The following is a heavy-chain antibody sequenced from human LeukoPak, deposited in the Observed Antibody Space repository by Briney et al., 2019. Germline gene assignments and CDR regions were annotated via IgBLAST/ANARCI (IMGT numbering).Heavy chain of an antibody. D-gene: IGHD5-12*01. Sequence: PGRSLRLSCAASGFTFSSYAMSWVRQAPGKGLEWVSAISGSGSSTYHADSVKGRFTISRDNSKNTLYLQMNSLRAEDTAVYYCARDEDYGGYGEAFDIWGQGTMVTVSS. V-gene: IGHV3-23*01. CDR2: ISGSGSST. CDR3: ARDEDYGGYGEAFDI. CDR1: GFTFSSYA. J-gene: IGHJ3*02.